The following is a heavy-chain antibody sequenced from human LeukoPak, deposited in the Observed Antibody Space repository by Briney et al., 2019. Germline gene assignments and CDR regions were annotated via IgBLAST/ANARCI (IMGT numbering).Heavy chain of an antibody. V-gene: IGHV3-48*01. J-gene: IGHJ5*02. CDR2: ISSSTI. CDR3: AKDSRYSGSS. D-gene: IGHD1-26*01. Sequence: GGSLRLSCAASGFTFSSYSMNWVRQAPGKGLEWVSYISSSTIYYADSVKGRFTISRDIAKNSLYLQMNSLRAEDTAVYYCAKDSRYSGSSWGQGTLVTVSS. CDR1: GFTFSSYS.